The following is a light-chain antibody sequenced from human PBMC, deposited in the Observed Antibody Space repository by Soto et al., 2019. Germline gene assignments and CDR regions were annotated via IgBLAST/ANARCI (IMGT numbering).Light chain of an antibody. J-gene: IGKJ5*01. CDR3: QQYGSSAPIT. CDR2: DAS. CDR1: QSVRSF. V-gene: IGKV3-20*01. Sequence: EIVLTQSPGTQSLSPGERATLYCRASQSVRSFLAWYQQKPGQAPRLLIYDASNRATGIPDRFSGSGSETDFTLTISRLEPEDFALYYCQQYGSSAPITFGQGTRLEI.